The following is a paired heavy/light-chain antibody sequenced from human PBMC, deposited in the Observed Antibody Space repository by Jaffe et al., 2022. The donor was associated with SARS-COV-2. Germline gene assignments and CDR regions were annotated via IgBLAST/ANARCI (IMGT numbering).Light chain of an antibody. CDR3: QAWDNNYVI. J-gene: IGLJ2*01. V-gene: IGLV3-1*01. CDR1: NLERKY. Sequence: SYELTQPPSVSVSPGQTVSITCSGDNLERKYVSWYQQKPGQSPVLVIYERFKRPSGIPERFSGSNSGNTATLTISGTQDLDEADYYCQAWDNNYVIFGGGTKVTVL. CDR2: ERF.
Heavy chain of an antibody. CDR2: ISHSGST. V-gene: IGHV4-59*01. CDR3: ARHPHVGGDPFDI. J-gene: IGHJ3*02. CDR1: GGSISNKY. Sequence: QVQLLESGPGLVKPSETLSLTCTVSGGSISNKYWSWIRQPPGKGLDWIAYISHSGSTKYNPSLESRVTISSDTSTNKFSLELRSVTAADTAIYYCARHPHVGGDPFDIWGQGTLVTVST. D-gene: IGHD3-16*01.